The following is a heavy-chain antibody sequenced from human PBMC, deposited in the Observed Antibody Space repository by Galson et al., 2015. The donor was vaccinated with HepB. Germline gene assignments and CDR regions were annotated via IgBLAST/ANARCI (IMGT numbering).Heavy chain of an antibody. Sequence: SVKVSCKASGYTFTSYAMHWVRQAPGQRLEWMGWINAGNGNTKYSQKFQGRVTITRDTSASTAYMELSSLRSEDTAVYYCARDPVEQWLVDYYYYGMDVWGQGTTVTVSS. CDR1: GYTFTSYA. CDR2: INAGNGNT. J-gene: IGHJ6*02. V-gene: IGHV1-3*01. D-gene: IGHD6-19*01. CDR3: ARDPVEQWLVDYYYYGMDV.